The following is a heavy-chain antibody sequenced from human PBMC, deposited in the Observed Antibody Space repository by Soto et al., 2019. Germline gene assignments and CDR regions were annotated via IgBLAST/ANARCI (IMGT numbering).Heavy chain of an antibody. Sequence: KFQGRVTITRDTSASTAYMELSSLRSEDTAVYYCVRGEVLMYVWGQGTTVTVSS. J-gene: IGHJ6*02. V-gene: IGHV1-3*01. CDR3: VRGEVLMYV. D-gene: IGHD2-8*01.